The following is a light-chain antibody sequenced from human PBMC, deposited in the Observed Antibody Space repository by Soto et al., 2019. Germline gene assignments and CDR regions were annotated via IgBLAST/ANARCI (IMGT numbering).Light chain of an antibody. V-gene: IGLV1-51*02. CDR1: SSIIGNNY. CDR3: GTWDSSLSAYV. CDR2: ENN. J-gene: IGLJ1*01. Sequence: QSVRTKLPSWCAASLQGVTISCSVSSSIIGNNYVSWYKQLPGPAPKPLICENNKRPSGIPDRFSGSKSGTSATLGITGLQTGDEGAYYCGTWDSSLSAYVSRTGSKVTVL.